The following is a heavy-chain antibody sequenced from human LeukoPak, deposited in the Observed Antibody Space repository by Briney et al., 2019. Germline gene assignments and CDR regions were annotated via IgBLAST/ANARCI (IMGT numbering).Heavy chain of an antibody. Sequence: SETLSLTCTVAGGSISSSSYYWGWIRQPPGKGLEWIGSIYYSGSTYYNPSLKSRVTISVDTSKKQFSLKLSSVTAAGTAVYYCAKGLQRVVAATAFWFDPWGQGTLVTVSS. CDR2: IYYSGST. CDR3: AKGLQRVVAATAFWFDP. V-gene: IGHV4-39*07. CDR1: GGSISSSSYY. J-gene: IGHJ5*02. D-gene: IGHD2-15*01.